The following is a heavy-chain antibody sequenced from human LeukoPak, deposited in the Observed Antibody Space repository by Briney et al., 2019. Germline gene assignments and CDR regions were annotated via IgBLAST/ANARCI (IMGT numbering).Heavy chain of an antibody. Sequence: GGSLRLSCAASGFTFSSYWMHWIRQLPGKGLVWVPRINTDGSSTSYADSVKGRFTISRDNAKNTLYLQMNSLRAEDTAVYYCARDRPGGFDPWGQGTLVTVSS. V-gene: IGHV3-74*01. CDR2: INTDGSST. D-gene: IGHD3-16*01. CDR3: ARDRPGGFDP. J-gene: IGHJ5*02. CDR1: GFTFSSYW.